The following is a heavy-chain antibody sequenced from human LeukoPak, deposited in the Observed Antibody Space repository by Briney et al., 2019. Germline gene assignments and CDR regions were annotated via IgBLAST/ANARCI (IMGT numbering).Heavy chain of an antibody. V-gene: IGHV3-66*01. CDR1: GFTVSSNY. Sequence: GGSLRLSCAASGFTVSSNYMSWVRQAPGKGLEWVSVIYSGGSTYYADSVKGRFTISRDNSKNTLYLQMNSLRAEDTAAYYCTRDMMGARNAFDIWGQGTMVTVSS. D-gene: IGHD3-16*01. J-gene: IGHJ3*02. CDR2: IYSGGST. CDR3: TRDMMGARNAFDI.